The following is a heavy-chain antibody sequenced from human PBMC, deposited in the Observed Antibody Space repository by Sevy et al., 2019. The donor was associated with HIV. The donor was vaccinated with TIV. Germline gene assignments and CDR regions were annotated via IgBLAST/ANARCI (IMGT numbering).Heavy chain of an antibody. Sequence: GGSLRLSCAASGFTFSSYAMHWVRQAPGKGLEWVAVISYYGSNKYYADSVKGRFTISRDNSKNTLYLQMNSLRAEDTAVYYCARATNRQAFDIWGQGTMVTVSS. V-gene: IGHV3-30-3*01. CDR1: GFTFSSYA. D-gene: IGHD5-12*01. J-gene: IGHJ3*02. CDR3: ARATNRQAFDI. CDR2: ISYYGSNK.